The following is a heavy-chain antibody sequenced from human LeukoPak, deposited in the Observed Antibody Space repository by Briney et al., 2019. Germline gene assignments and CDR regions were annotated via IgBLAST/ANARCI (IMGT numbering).Heavy chain of an antibody. CDR2: IYTSGST. CDR1: GGSISSGSYY. CDR3: ARVPWVGKLDV. V-gene: IGHV4-61*02. D-gene: IGHD1-26*01. Sequence: PSETLSLTCTVSGGSISSGSYYWSWIRQPAGKGLGWIGRIYTSGSTNYPPSLKSRVTISVDTSKNQFSLKLSSVTAADTAVYYCARVPWVGKLDVWGKGTTVTVSS. J-gene: IGHJ6*04.